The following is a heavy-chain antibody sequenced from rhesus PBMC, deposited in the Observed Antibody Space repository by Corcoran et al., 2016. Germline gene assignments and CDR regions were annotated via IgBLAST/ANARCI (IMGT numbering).Heavy chain of an antibody. CDR2: IYGGSGST. CDR3: ARVYCSGIYCDNGELHRGYFDY. V-gene: IGHV4-80*01. J-gene: IGHJ4*01. D-gene: IGHD2-27*01. Sequence: GSWIRQPPGKGLEWIGQIYGGSGSTYYNPSLKSRVTVTKDTSKNQFALTLSSVTAADTAVYYCARVYCSGIYCDNGELHRGYFDYWGQGVLVTVSS.